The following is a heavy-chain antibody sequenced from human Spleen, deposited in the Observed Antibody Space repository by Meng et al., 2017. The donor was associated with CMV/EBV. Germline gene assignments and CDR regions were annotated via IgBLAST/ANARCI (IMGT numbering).Heavy chain of an antibody. D-gene: IGHD3-10*01. J-gene: IGHJ4*02. CDR2: INVGNDNT. CDR3: ARLLQENNGSGNYYFRVDY. V-gene: IGHV1-3*01. CDR1: GYTFTSYA. Sequence: QVQLVQSGAEVKKPGASVKISCRASGYTFTSYAINWVRQAPGQRLEWMGWINVGNDNTEYSQMFQGRITITRDTSASTAYMELNSLRSEDTAFYYCARLLQENNGSGNYYFRVDYWGQGTLVTVSS.